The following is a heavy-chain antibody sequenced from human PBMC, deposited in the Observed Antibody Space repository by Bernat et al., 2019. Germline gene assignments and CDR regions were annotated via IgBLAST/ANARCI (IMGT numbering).Heavy chain of an antibody. CDR3: AKEIQSHYDFWSGYYRYYYYGMDV. D-gene: IGHD3-3*01. CDR1: GFTFSNYA. Sequence: EVQLVESGGGLVQPGGSLRLSCAASGFTFSNYAMSWVRQAPGKGLEWVSAINGGGGSTYYADSVKGRFTISRDNSKNSLYLQMNSLRAEDTAVYYCAKEIQSHYDFWSGYYRYYYYGMDVWGQGTTVTVSS. CDR2: INGGGGST. V-gene: IGHV3-23*04. J-gene: IGHJ6*02.